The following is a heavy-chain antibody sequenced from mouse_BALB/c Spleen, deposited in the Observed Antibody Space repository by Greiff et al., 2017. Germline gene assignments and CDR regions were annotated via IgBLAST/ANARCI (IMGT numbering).Heavy chain of an antibody. V-gene: IGHV5-4*02. CDR2: ISDGGSYT. Sequence: EVQLMESGGGLVKPGGSLKLSCAASGFTFSDYYMYWVRQTPEKRLEWVATISDGGSYTYYPDSVKGRFTISRDNAKNNLYLQMSSLKSEDTAMYYCAREGYGNYDYWGQGTTLTVSS. CDR1: GFTFSDYY. CDR3: AREGYGNYDY. D-gene: IGHD2-10*02. J-gene: IGHJ2*01.